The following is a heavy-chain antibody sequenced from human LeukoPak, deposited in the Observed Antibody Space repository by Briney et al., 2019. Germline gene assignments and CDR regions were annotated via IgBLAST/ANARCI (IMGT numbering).Heavy chain of an antibody. CDR1: GASISAFH. V-gene: IGHV4-4*07. CDR3: ARKDGDY. CDR2: IYSSGST. Sequence: SETLSLTRTVSGASISAFHWTWFRQPAGKELEWIGLIYSSGSTLFNPSLKSRVAMSVDLTKNQLSLKLTSVTAADTAMYYCARKDGDYWGRGTLVTVSS. J-gene: IGHJ4*02.